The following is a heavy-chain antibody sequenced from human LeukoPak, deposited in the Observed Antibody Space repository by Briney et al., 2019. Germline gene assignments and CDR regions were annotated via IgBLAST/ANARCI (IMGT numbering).Heavy chain of an antibody. CDR1: GFTFSNYA. CDR3: AKGDTGMVRRYYFDY. D-gene: IGHD5-18*01. J-gene: IGHJ4*02. V-gene: IGHV3-23*01. Sequence: PGGSLRLSCAASGFTFSNYAMSWVRQAPGKGLEWVSVISGSGGSTYYADSVKGQFTIFRDNFKNTVYLQMNSLRADDTAVYYCAKGDTGMVRRYYFDYWGQGTLVTVSS. CDR2: ISGSGGST.